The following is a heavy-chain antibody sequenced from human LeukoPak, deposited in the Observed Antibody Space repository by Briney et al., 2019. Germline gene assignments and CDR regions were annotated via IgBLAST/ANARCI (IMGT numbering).Heavy chain of an antibody. CDR1: GGSISSGSYY. Sequence: SETLSLTCTVSGGSISSGSYYWSWIQQPAGKGLEWIGRIYTSGSTNYNPSLKSRVTISVDTSKNQFSLKLSSVTAADTAVYYCARERITLDYWGQGTLVTVSS. V-gene: IGHV4-61*02. D-gene: IGHD3-10*01. J-gene: IGHJ4*02. CDR2: IYTSGST. CDR3: ARERITLDY.